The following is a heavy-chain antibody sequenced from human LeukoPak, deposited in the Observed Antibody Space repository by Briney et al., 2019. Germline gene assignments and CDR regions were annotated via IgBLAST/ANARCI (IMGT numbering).Heavy chain of an antibody. CDR1: GYTLTELS. Sequence: ASVKVSCKVSGYTLTELSVHWVRQAPGKGLEWMGGFDPEDGETIYAQKFQGRVTMTEDTSTDTAYMELSSLRSEDTAVYYCATTRGWKAALDYWGQGTLVTVSS. D-gene: IGHD6-19*01. CDR3: ATTRGWKAALDY. J-gene: IGHJ4*02. CDR2: FDPEDGET. V-gene: IGHV1-24*01.